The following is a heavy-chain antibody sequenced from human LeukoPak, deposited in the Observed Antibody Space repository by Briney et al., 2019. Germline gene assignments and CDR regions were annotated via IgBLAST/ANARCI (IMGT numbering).Heavy chain of an antibody. D-gene: IGHD6-13*01. CDR1: GFTFGDYA. CDR3: TREGYSSSWYKGPYWFDP. Sequence: GSLRLSCTASGFTFGDYAMSWVRQAPGKGLEWVGSIRSKAYGGTTEYAASMKGRFTISRDDSKSIAYLQMNSLKTEDTAVYYCTREGYSSSWYKGPYWFDPWGQGTLVTVSS. V-gene: IGHV3-49*04. J-gene: IGHJ5*02. CDR2: IRSKAYGGTT.